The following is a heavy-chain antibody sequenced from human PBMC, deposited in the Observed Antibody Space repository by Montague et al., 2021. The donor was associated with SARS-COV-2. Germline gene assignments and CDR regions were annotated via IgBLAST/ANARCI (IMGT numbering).Heavy chain of an antibody. J-gene: IGHJ3*02. CDR1: GFTFSSYE. V-gene: IGHV3-48*03. D-gene: IGHD1-26*01. CDR2: ITSISSSK. Sequence: SLRLSCAASGFTFSSYEMNWVRQAPGKGLEWVSYITSISSSKYYVESVEGRFAVSRDNARDLLYLQMDDLRAEDTAIYYCVREYRSSSGRAFDIWGRGTLVIVSS. CDR3: VREYRSSSGRAFDI.